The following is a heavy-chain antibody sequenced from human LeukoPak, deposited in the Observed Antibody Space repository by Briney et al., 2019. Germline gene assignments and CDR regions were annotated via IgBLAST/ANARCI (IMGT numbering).Heavy chain of an antibody. J-gene: IGHJ6*03. V-gene: IGHV4-34*01. CDR2: INHSGST. CDR1: GGSFSNYY. D-gene: IGHD3-3*01. CDR3: ARDNYDFWSGYYRPQGYYYYMDV. Sequence: SETLSLTCALYGGSFSNYYWSWIRQPPGKGLEWIGEINHSGSTNYNPSLKSRVTISVDTSKNQFSLKLSSVTAADTAVYYCARDNYDFWSGYYRPQGYYYYMDVWGKGTTVTVSS.